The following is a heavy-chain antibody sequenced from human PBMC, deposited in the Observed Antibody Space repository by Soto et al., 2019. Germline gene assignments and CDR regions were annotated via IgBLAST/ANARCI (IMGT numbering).Heavy chain of an antibody. D-gene: IGHD2-15*01. CDR2: IIPIFGTA. J-gene: IGHJ5*02. Sequence: PVKVSCKAAGGTFSIYAISWLLQATGQGLEWMGGIIPIFGTANYAQKFQGRATITADESTSTAYMELSSLRSEDTAVYYCARDRYCSGGSCPKGVRWFDTWGQGTLVTVSS. V-gene: IGHV1-69*13. CDR3: ARDRYCSGGSCPKGVRWFDT. CDR1: GGTFSIYA.